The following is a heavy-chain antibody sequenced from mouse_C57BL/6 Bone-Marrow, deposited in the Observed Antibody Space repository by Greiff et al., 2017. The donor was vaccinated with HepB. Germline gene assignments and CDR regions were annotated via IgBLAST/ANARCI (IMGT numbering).Heavy chain of an antibody. CDR3: ARKILTTVVAVDY. V-gene: IGHV1-26*01. CDR2: INPNNGGT. D-gene: IGHD1-1*01. J-gene: IGHJ2*01. Sequence: VQLQQSGPELVKPGASVKISCKASGYTFTDYYMNWVKQSHGKSLEWIGDINPNNGGTSYNQKFKGKATLTVDKSSSTAYMELRSLTSEDSAVYYCARKILTTVVAVDYWGQGTTLTVSS. CDR1: GYTFTDYY.